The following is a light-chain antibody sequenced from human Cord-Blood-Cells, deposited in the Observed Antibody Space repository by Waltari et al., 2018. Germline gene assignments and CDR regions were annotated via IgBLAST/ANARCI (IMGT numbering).Light chain of an antibody. Sequence: QSALTQPASVSGSPGQSITISCTGTSSDVGGSNYVSWYQQHPGKAPKLMIYDFSKRPSGVSNRFSGSKSGNTASLTISGLQAEDEADYYCSSYTSSSTWVFGGGTKLTVL. CDR1: SSDVGGSNY. CDR2: DFS. CDR3: SSYTSSSTWV. V-gene: IGLV2-14*01. J-gene: IGLJ3*02.